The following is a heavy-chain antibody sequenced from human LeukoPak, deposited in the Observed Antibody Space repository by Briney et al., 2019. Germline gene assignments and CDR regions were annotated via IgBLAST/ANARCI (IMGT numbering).Heavy chain of an antibody. CDR3: ARVRHYDFWSGPDAYYFDY. CDR2: IYYSVSA. J-gene: IGHJ4*02. CDR1: GGSISSYY. D-gene: IGHD3-3*01. V-gene: IGHV4-59*01. Sequence: PSETLSLTCTVSGGSISSYYWGWIRQPPGKGLEWVGYIYYSVSANYNPSLKSRVTISVAKSKNQLSLKLSSVTAADTAVYYCARVRHYDFWSGPDAYYFDYWGQGTLVTVPS.